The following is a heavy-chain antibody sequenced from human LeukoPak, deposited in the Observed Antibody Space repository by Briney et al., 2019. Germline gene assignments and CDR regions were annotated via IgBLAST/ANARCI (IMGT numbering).Heavy chain of an antibody. J-gene: IGHJ4*02. Sequence: SETLSLTCTVSGGSISSYYWSWIRQPPGKGLEWIGYIYYSGSTNYNPSLKSRVTISVDTSKNQFSLKLSSVTAADTAVYYCARSGYYDSSGADYWGQGTLVTVSS. D-gene: IGHD3-22*01. V-gene: IGHV4-59*08. CDR3: ARSGYYDSSGADY. CDR1: GGSISSYY. CDR2: IYYSGST.